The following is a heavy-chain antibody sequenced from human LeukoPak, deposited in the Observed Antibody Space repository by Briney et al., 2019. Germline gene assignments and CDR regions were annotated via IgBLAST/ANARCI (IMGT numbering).Heavy chain of an antibody. CDR2: ISGSGTTT. Sequence: QAGGSLGLSCAASGFTFSSYSMNWVRQAPGKGLEWVSGISGSGTTTYYGESVTGRFTISSDSSKNTLYLQMNSLRAEDTAIYYCAKERDISNWYGNFDSWGQGTLVTVSS. J-gene: IGHJ4*02. CDR3: AKERDISNWYGNFDS. CDR1: GFTFSSYS. V-gene: IGHV3-23*01. D-gene: IGHD6-13*01.